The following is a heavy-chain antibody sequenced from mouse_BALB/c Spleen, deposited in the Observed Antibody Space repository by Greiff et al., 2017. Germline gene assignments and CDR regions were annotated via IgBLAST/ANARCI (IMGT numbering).Heavy chain of an antibody. CDR3: ARDDYGSSYLFAY. CDR1: GFTFSDYY. V-gene: IGHV5-4*02. D-gene: IGHD1-1*01. CDR2: ISDGGSYT. J-gene: IGHJ3*01. Sequence: DVHLVESGGGLVKPGGSLKLSCAASGFTFSDYYMYWVRQTPEKRLEWVATISDGGSYTYYPDTVKGRFTISRDNAKNNLYLQMSSLKSEDTAMYYCARDDYGSSYLFAYWGQGTLVTVSA.